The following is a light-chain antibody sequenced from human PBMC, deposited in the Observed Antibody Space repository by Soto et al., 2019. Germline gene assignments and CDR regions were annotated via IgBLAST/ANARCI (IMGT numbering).Light chain of an antibody. CDR1: RRDIGGS. CDR2: DVS. CDR3: CSYVGGVSFVL. Sequence: QSALTQLRSVSGSPGQSVTISCTATRRDIGGSVSWSRQEAGKAPTLLIYDVSQRAPGVPDRFSCSKSGNTASLTIFGLQADEEADYHCCSYVGGVSFVLFGGGTKLTVL. J-gene: IGLJ2*01. V-gene: IGLV2-11*01.